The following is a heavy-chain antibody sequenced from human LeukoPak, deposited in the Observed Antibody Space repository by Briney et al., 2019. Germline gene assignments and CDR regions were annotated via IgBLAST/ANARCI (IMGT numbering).Heavy chain of an antibody. J-gene: IGHJ5*02. V-gene: IGHV3-74*01. D-gene: IGHD4-17*01. CDR2: INSDGSST. CDR3: ARGLLPYGDTSWFDP. Sequence: PGGSLRLSCAASGCTFSSYWMHWVRQAPGKGLVWVSRINSDGSSTSYADSVKGRFTISRDNAKNTLYLQMNSLRAEDTAVYYCARGLLPYGDTSWFDPWGQGTLVTVSS. CDR1: GCTFSSYW.